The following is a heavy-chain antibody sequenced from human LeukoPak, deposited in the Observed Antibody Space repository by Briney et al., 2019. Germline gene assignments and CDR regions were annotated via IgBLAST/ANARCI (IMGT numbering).Heavy chain of an antibody. Sequence: GGSLGLSCAASGFTFSSYSMNWVRQAPGKGLEWVSSISSSSSYIYYADSVKGRFTISRDNAKNSLYLQMNSLRAEDTAVYYCARVAAVAGYFDYWGQGTLVTVSS. D-gene: IGHD6-19*01. CDR1: GFTFSSYS. J-gene: IGHJ4*02. V-gene: IGHV3-21*01. CDR2: ISSSSSYI. CDR3: ARVAAVAGYFDY.